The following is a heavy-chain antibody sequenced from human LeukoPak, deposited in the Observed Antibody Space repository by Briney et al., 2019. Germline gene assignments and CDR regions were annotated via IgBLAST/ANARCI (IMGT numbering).Heavy chain of an antibody. Sequence: SQTLSLTCTVSGGSISSGGYYWSWIRQHPGKGLEWIGHISYRGSTYYNSSLKSRVVISGDTSENQFSLKLRSVTAADTAVFYCARDRGLGCYGATGGPSGYFDLWGRGTLVTVSS. V-gene: IGHV4-31*03. D-gene: IGHD4-17*01. CDR3: ARDRGLGCYGATGGPSGYFDL. J-gene: IGHJ2*01. CDR2: ISYRGST. CDR1: GGSISSGGYY.